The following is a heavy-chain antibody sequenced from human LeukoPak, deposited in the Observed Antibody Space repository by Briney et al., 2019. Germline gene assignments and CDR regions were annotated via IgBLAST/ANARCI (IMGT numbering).Heavy chain of an antibody. V-gene: IGHV3-53*01. CDR2: IYSGGST. Sequence: PGGSLRLSCAASGFTFSTYWMSWVRQAPGKGLEWVSVIYSGGSTYYADSVKGRFTISRDNSKNTLYLQMNSLRAEDTAVYYCARTYAFDIWGQGTMVTVSS. CDR3: ARTYAFDI. J-gene: IGHJ3*02. CDR1: GFTFSTYW.